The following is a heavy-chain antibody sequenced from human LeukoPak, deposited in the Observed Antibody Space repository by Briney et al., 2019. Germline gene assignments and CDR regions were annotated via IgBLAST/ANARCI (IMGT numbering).Heavy chain of an antibody. V-gene: IGHV3-30*18. CDR3: AKAAAMVTKIYYFDY. CDR2: ISYDGSNK. Sequence: GSLRLSCAVSGFPFSAYAMSWVRQAPGKGLEWVAVISYDGSNKYYADSVKGRFTISRDNSKNTLYLQMNSLRAEDTAVYYCAKAAAMVTKIYYFDYWGQGTLVTVSS. J-gene: IGHJ4*02. CDR1: GFPFSAYA. D-gene: IGHD5-18*01.